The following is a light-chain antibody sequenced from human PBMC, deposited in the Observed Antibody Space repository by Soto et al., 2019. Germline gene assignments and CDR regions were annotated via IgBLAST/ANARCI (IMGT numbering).Light chain of an antibody. CDR1: QSISSW. J-gene: IGKJ4*01. CDR3: QQYNSYPLT. CDR2: KAS. V-gene: IGKV1-5*03. Sequence: DIPMTQSPSTLSASVGDRFTITCRASQSISSWLAWYQQKPGRAPKLLIYKASNLESRVPSRFSGSGSGTEFTLTINSLQPDDFATYYCQQYNSYPLTFGGGTKVDIK.